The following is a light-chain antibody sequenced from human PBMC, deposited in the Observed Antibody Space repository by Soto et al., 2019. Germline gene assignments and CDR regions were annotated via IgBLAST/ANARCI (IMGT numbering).Light chain of an antibody. Sequence: DIQMTQSPSTLSASVGDRVTITCRASQSISSWLAWYQQKSGEAPKILIYKASSLESGVPSRLSGSGSGTEFTLTISSLQPDDFATYYCQQYDYYPYTFGQGTKLEIK. CDR2: KAS. CDR1: QSISSW. V-gene: IGKV1-5*03. CDR3: QQYDYYPYT. J-gene: IGKJ2*01.